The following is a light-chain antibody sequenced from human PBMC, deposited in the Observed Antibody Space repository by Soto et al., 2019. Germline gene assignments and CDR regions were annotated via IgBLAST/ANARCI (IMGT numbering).Light chain of an antibody. Sequence: DIQMTQSPSTLSASVGDTVTIICRASQSISNWLAWYQQKPGKAPNLLLYDASIFESGVPSRFSGRGSGTRFTLTISSLQPDDFATYYCQQYSDSPWTFGQGTKVEIK. J-gene: IGKJ1*01. CDR2: DAS. V-gene: IGKV1-5*02. CDR3: QQYSDSPWT. CDR1: QSISNW.